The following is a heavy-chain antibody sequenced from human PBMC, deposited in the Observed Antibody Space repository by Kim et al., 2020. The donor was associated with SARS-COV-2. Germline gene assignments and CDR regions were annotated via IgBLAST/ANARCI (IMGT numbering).Heavy chain of an antibody. CDR1: GGTFSSYA. D-gene: IGHD5-12*01. CDR3: ARGNIVATIPGDY. J-gene: IGHJ4*02. CDR2: IIPILGIA. Sequence: SVKVSCKASGGTFSSYAISWVRQAPGQGLEWMGRIIPILGIANYAQKFQGRVTITADKSTSTAYMELSSLRSEDTAVYYCARGNIVATIPGDYWGQGTLVTVSS. V-gene: IGHV1-69*04.